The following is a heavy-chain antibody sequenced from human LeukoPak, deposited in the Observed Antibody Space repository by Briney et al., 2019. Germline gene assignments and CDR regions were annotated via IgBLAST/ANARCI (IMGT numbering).Heavy chain of an antibody. CDR1: GASISGYY. D-gene: IGHD2-2*02. CDR2: IHTSGST. CDR3: ARHLSSTSYPFYYYLDV. V-gene: IGHV4-4*09. J-gene: IGHJ6*03. Sequence: PSETLSLTCTVSGASISGYYWSWLRQPPGKELEWIGYIHTSGSTRFNPSLQSRVTLSLDTSKDQISLKLTSLSAADTAVYYCARHLSSTSYPFYYYLDVWGKGTTVTASS.